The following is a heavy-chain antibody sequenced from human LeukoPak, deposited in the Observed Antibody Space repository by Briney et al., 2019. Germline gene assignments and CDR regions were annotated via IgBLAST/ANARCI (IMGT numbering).Heavy chain of an antibody. CDR3: ASILWFGESSQGY. V-gene: IGHV3-30*02. J-gene: IGHJ4*02. D-gene: IGHD3-10*01. Sequence: PGGSLRLSCAASGFTFSSYGMHWVRQAPGKGLEWVAFIRYDGSNKYYADSVKGRFTISRDNSKNTLYLQMNSLRAEDTAVYYCASILWFGESSQGYWGQGTLVTVSS. CDR1: GFTFSSYG. CDR2: IRYDGSNK.